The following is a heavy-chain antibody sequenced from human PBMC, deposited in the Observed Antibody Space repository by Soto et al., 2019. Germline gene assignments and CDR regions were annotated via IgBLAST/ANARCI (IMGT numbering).Heavy chain of an antibody. CDR1: GFTFGISW. CDR3: ARSSSPGSVDF. V-gene: IGHV3-7*01. D-gene: IGHD2-2*01. CDR2: INGHGSET. Sequence: GGSLRLCCAASGFTFGISWMSWVRQAPGEGLEWVANINGHGSETYYVDFVKGRFTISRDNAKNSLYLQMSSLRVEDTAVYYCARSSSPGSVDFWGQGTLVTVSS. J-gene: IGHJ4*02.